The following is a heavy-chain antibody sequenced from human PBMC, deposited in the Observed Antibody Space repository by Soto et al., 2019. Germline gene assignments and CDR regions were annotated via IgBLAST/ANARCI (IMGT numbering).Heavy chain of an antibody. Sequence: SGGSLRLSCAASGFTFTNYGMHWVRQAPGKGLEWVTVISYDGDTKYYAESVKGRFTISRDNFKNTLYLQMNSLRAEDTAVYYCAKDIALVRGVIIDLDVWGQGTTVTVSS. V-gene: IGHV3-30*18. D-gene: IGHD3-10*01. CDR2: ISYDGDTK. CDR3: AKDIALVRGVIIDLDV. CDR1: GFTFTNYG. J-gene: IGHJ6*02.